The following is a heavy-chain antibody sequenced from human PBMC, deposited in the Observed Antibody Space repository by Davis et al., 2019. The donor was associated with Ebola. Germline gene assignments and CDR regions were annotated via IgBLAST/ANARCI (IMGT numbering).Heavy chain of an antibody. CDR2: ISDDGSNK. Sequence: SCKASGYTFTSSYMHWVRQAPGKGLEWVALISDDGSNKYYADSVKGRFTISRDNSKNTVYLQMNSLRVEDTAVYYCANAKHAVYYYYGMDVWGQGTPVTVPS. CDR3: ANAKHAVYYYYGMDV. J-gene: IGHJ6*02. V-gene: IGHV3-30*18. CDR1: GYTFTSSY.